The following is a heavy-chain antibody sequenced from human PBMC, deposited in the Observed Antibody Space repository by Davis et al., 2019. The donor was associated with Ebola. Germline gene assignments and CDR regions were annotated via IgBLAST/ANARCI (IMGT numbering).Heavy chain of an antibody. J-gene: IGHJ6*04. CDR3: ARGWLRGAMDV. CDR2: TYYSSKWYY. Sequence: HSQTLSLTCAISGDSVSGSSGAWNWIRQSPSGGLEWLGRTYYSSKWYYDYAVSVKSRITIDPDTSKNQLSLHLNFVTPEDTAVYFCARGWLRGAMDVWGKGTTVTVSS. V-gene: IGHV6-1*01. D-gene: IGHD5-12*01. CDR1: GDSVSGSSGA.